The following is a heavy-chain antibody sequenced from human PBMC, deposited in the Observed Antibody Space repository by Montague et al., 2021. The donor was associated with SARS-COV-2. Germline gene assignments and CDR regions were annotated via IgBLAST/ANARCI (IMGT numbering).Heavy chain of an antibody. V-gene: IGHV3-53*01. Sequence: SLRLSCAASGFTVSSNYMTWVRQAPGKGLEWVSVIYSGGTTSYADSVKGRFTISRDNSKNTLNLQMNSLRAEDTAVYYCAWGSGWFLEEHYLYYWAREPWSPSPQ. D-gene: IGHD6-19*01. CDR1: GFTVSSNY. CDR2: IYSGGTT. J-gene: IGHJ4*02. CDR3: AWGSGWFLEEHYLYY.